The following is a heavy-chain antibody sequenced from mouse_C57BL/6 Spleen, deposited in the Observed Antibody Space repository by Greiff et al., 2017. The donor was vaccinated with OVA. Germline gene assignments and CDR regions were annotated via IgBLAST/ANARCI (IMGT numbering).Heavy chain of an antibody. V-gene: IGHV1-18*01. D-gene: IGHD3-2*02. CDR3: ARDSAGYYYAMDY. CDR2: INPNNGGT. CDR1: GYTFTDYN. Sequence: EVKLQQSGPELVKPGASVKIPCKASGYTFTDYNMEWVKQSHGKSLEWIGDINPNNGGTIYNQKFKGKATLTVDKSSSTAYMELRSLTSEDTAVYYCARDSAGYYYAMDYWGQGTSVTVSS. J-gene: IGHJ4*01.